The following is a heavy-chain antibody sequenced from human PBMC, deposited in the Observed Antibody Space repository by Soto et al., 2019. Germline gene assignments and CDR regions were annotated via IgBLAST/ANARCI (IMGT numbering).Heavy chain of an antibody. D-gene: IGHD3-10*01. Sequence: SDTLSLTFTVSGSSISSSSYYWGWIRQPPGKGLEWIGSIYYSRSTYYNPSLKRQVTISVDTSKNQNSQKLTSETAADTAVYYFARHKGYGSGSYYNDYYYYGMDVWGQGTTVT. J-gene: IGHJ6*02. CDR1: GSSISSSSYY. CDR2: IYYSRST. V-gene: IGHV4-39*01. CDR3: ARHKGYGSGSYYNDYYYYGMDV.